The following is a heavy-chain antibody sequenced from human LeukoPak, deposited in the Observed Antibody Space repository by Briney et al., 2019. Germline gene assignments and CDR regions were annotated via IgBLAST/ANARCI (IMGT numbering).Heavy chain of an antibody. CDR3: ATNTMFRGIHAFDI. CDR1: GYSFTSYW. CDR2: IYPGDSDT. Sequence: GESLKISCKGSGYSFTSYWIGWVRQMPGRGLEWMGIIYPGDSDTRYSPSFQGQVTISADKSISTAYLQWSSLKASDSAMYYCATNTMFRGIHAFDIWGQGTMVTVSS. J-gene: IGHJ3*02. D-gene: IGHD3-10*01. V-gene: IGHV5-51*01.